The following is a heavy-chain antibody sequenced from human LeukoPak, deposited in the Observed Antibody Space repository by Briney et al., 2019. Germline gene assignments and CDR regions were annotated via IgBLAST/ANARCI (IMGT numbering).Heavy chain of an antibody. CDR1: GGSFSGYY. D-gene: IGHD2-2*01. J-gene: IGHJ4*02. V-gene: IGHV4-34*01. CDR2: INHSGST. Sequence: PSETLSLTCAVYGGSFSGYYWSWIRQPPGKGLEWIGKINHSGSTNYNPSLKSRVTISVDTSKNQFSLKLSSVTAADTAVYYCARLNYASFDYWGQGTLVTVSS. CDR3: ARLNYASFDY.